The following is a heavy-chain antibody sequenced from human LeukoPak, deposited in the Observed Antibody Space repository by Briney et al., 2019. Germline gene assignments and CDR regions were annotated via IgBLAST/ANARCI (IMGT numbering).Heavy chain of an antibody. D-gene: IGHD6-13*01. CDR2: VNSDGSST. CDR1: GFTFSSYW. J-gene: IGHJ4*02. CDR3: ARGKTYSSSWFDY. V-gene: IGHV3-74*01. Sequence: PGGSLRLSCAASGFTFSSYWMHWVRQAPGKGLVWVSRVNSDGSSTSYANSVKGRFTISRDNAKNTLYLQMNSLRAEDTAVYYCARGKTYSSSWFDYWGQGTLVTVSS.